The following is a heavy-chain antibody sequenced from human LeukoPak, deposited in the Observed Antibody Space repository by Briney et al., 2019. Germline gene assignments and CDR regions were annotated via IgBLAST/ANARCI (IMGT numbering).Heavy chain of an antibody. V-gene: IGHV4-61*08. D-gene: IGHD6-13*01. Sequence: SETLSPTCTVSGGSVSSGGHYWSWIRQPPGKGLEWIGYMYNSGSSNSSPPLNSRATISADASKNQYSLSLSSVTAADTAVYYCARVPAAGTGPDYWGQGTLVTVSS. CDR3: ARVPAAGTGPDY. CDR2: MYNSGSS. CDR1: GGSVSSGGHY. J-gene: IGHJ4*02.